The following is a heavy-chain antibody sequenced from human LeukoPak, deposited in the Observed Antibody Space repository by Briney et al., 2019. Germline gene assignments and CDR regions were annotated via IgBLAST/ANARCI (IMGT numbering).Heavy chain of an antibody. Sequence: GGSLRLSCAASGFTFSDYEMNWVRQAPGKGLEWVAVISYDGSNKYYADSVKGRFTISRDNSKNSLYLQMNSLRAEDTALYYCARSDSSGYYYYMDVWGKGTTVTVSS. CDR1: GFTFSDYE. D-gene: IGHD6-25*01. CDR3: ARSDSSGYYYYMDV. J-gene: IGHJ6*03. CDR2: ISYDGSNK. V-gene: IGHV3-30*03.